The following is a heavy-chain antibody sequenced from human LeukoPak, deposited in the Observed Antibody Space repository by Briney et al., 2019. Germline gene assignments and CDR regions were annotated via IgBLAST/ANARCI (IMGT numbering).Heavy chain of an antibody. CDR3: ARLPYITGWYFDY. CDR1: GGSISSYY. CDR2: INYSGST. Sequence: SETLSLTCTVSGGSISSYYWSWIRQPPGKGLEWIGYINYSGSTNYNPSLKSRVTISVDTSKNQFSLKLSSVTAADTAVYYCARLPYITGWYFDYWGRGTLVTVSS. V-gene: IGHV4-59*08. J-gene: IGHJ4*02. D-gene: IGHD6-19*01.